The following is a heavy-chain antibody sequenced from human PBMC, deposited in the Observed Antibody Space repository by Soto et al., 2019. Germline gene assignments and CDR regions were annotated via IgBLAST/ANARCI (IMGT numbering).Heavy chain of an antibody. CDR3: ARFSSIVVVPAAIAFDYYGMDV. V-gene: IGHV5-10-1*01. CDR2: IDPSDSYT. CDR1: GYSFTSYW. J-gene: IGHJ6*02. Sequence: PGESLKISCKGSGYSFTSYWLSWVRQMPGKGLEWMGRIDPSDSYTNYSPSFQGHVTISADKSISTAYLQWSSLKASDTAMYYCARFSSIVVVPAAIAFDYYGMDVWGQGTTVTVSS. D-gene: IGHD2-2*01.